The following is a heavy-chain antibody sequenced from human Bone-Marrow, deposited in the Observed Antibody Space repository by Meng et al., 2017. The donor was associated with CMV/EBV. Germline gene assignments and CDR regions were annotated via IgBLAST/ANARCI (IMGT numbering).Heavy chain of an antibody. CDR1: GYTFTGYG. CDR2: ISAYNGNT. CDR3: ASSTRPFYGMDV. Sequence: ASVKVSCKASGYTFTGYGISWVRQAPGQGLEWMGWISAYNGNTNYAQKLQGRVTMTTDTSTSTAYMELRSLRSDDTAVYYCASSTRPFYGMDVCGQGTTVSVSS. J-gene: IGHJ6*02. V-gene: IGHV1-18*01.